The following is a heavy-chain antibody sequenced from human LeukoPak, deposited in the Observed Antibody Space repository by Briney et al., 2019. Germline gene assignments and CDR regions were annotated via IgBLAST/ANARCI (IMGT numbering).Heavy chain of an antibody. Sequence: ASVKVSCKASGGTFSSYAISWVRQAPGQGLEWMGGIIPIFGTANYAQKFQGRVTITADESTSTAYMELSSLRSEDTAVYYCARDGEKAIFGVVIPYNWFDPWGREPWSPSPQ. D-gene: IGHD3-3*01. CDR3: ARDGEKAIFGVVIPYNWFDP. CDR1: GGTFSSYA. V-gene: IGHV1-69*13. CDR2: IIPIFGTA. J-gene: IGHJ5*02.